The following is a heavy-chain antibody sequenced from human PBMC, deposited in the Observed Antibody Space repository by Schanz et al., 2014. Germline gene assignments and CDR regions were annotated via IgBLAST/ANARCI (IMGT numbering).Heavy chain of an antibody. CDR2: IYSGIGA. J-gene: IGHJ4*02. CDR1: GFTVSSNH. D-gene: IGHD3-22*01. Sequence: EGQLAESGGGLVQPGGSLRLSCAVSGFTVSSNHMSWVRQAPGKGLEWVSVIYSGIGAYYADSVKDRFTVSRDNSKTTLSLQMNSLRAEDAAVYYCAKDPSHGDYDYYFDYWGQGTLVTVSS. V-gene: IGHV3-66*01. CDR3: AKDPSHGDYDYYFDY.